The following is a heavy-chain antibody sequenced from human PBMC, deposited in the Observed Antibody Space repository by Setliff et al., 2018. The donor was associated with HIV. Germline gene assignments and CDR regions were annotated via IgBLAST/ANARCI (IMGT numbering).Heavy chain of an antibody. D-gene: IGHD3-16*01. CDR3: ARKNYGGAFDI. CDR2: FHYTGGT. V-gene: IGHV4-59*01. J-gene: IGHJ3*02. Sequence: PSETLSLTCSVSGVSINTYYWNWVRQSGTGLEWIGYFHYTGGTSYNPSLTRRVTISADTSKNQFSLNLTSVTAADTAVYYCARKNYGGAFDIWVLGTMVTVSS. CDR1: GVSINTYY.